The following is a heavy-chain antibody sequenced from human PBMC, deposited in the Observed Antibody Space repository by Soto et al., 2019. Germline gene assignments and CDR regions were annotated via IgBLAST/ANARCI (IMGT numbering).Heavy chain of an antibody. CDR1: CGSISSGDYY. CDR3: ARGVGYSYGAGFDY. J-gene: IGHJ4*02. CDR2: IYYSGST. V-gene: IGHV4-30-4*01. D-gene: IGHD5-18*01. Sequence: SETLSLTCTVSCGSISSGDYYWSWIRQPPGKGLEWIGYIYYSGSTYYNPSLKSRVTISVDTSKNQFSLKLSSVTAADTAVYYCARGVGYSYGAGFDYWGQGALVTVSS.